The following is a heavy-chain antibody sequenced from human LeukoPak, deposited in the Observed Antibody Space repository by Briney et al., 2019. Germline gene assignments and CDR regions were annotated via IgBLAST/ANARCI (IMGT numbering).Heavy chain of an antibody. Sequence: GASVKVSCKASGYTFTGYYMHWVRQAPGQGLEWMGLINPNSGGTNYAQKFQGRVTMTRDTSISTAYMELSRLRSDDTAVYYCARAPSYYDILTGYYSGSSFDYWGQGTLVTVSS. CDR2: INPNSGGT. CDR3: ARAPSYYDILTGYYSGSSFDY. J-gene: IGHJ4*02. D-gene: IGHD3-9*01. CDR1: GYTFTGYY. V-gene: IGHV1-2*02.